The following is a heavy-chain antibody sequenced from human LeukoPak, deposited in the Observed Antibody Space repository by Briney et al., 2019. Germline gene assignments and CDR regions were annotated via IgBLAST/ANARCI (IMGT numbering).Heavy chain of an antibody. Sequence: PGGSLRLSCAASGFTFSSYWMSWVRQAPGKGLERVANIKQDGSEKYYVGSVKGRFTISRDNAKNSLYLQMNSLRAEDTAVYYCARDHISGYELYYFDYWGQGTLVTVSS. CDR3: ARDHISGYELYYFDY. CDR2: IKQDGSEK. CDR1: GFTFSSYW. V-gene: IGHV3-7*01. J-gene: IGHJ4*02. D-gene: IGHD5-12*01.